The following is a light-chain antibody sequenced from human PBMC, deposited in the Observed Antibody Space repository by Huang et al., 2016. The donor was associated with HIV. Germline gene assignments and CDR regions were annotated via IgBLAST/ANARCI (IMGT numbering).Light chain of an antibody. CDR1: QNISTY. CDR2: TTF. J-gene: IGKJ1*01. Sequence: DIQMTQFPSSLSASVGDRVTITCRASQNISTYINWYHQKPGRAPKLLIHTTFNLHSEVPSRFSGSGSGTTFRFTIASLHLDDLATYFCQQSYASPPTFGQGTKVEV. V-gene: IGKV1-39*01. CDR3: QQSYASPPT.